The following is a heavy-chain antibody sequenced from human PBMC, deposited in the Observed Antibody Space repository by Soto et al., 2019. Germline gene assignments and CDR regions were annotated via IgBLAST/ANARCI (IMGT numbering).Heavy chain of an antibody. D-gene: IGHD2-2*01. Sequence: SETLSLTCTVSGGSISSYYWSWIRQPPGKGLEWIGYIYYSGSTNYNPSLKSRVTISVDTSKNQFSLKLSSVTAADTAVYYCANYLLVPALRYGFDPWGQGTLVTVSS. CDR2: IYYSGST. CDR3: ANYLLVPALRYGFDP. V-gene: IGHV4-59*01. CDR1: GGSISSYY. J-gene: IGHJ5*02.